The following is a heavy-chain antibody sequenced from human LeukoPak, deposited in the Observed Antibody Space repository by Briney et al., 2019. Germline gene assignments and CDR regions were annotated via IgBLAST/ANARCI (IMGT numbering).Heavy chain of an antibody. Sequence: GGSLRLSCAASGFIFSNYGMHWVRQAPGKGLEWVAEISYDGTNKYYADSVKGRFTISRDNSKNTLSLQMNSLRAEDTAVYYCAKDLTTVTYYFDSWGQGTLVTVSS. CDR2: ISYDGTNK. J-gene: IGHJ4*02. CDR3: AKDLTTVTYYFDS. D-gene: IGHD4-17*01. CDR1: GFIFSNYG. V-gene: IGHV3-30*18.